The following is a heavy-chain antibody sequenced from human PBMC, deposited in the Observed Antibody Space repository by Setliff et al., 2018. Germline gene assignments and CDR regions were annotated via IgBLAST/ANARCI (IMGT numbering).Heavy chain of an antibody. V-gene: IGHV4-4*02. D-gene: IGHD2-15*01. CDR3: ASERESASRQTYFDS. CDR1: GDSIDTDIW. Sequence: PSETLSLTCTVSGDSIDTDIWWSWVRQSPGKGLEWIGEIYLGGSPTYNPSLKSRVTISIYKSKNQLSLILSSVTAADTAVYYCASERESASRQTYFDSWGQGTLVTVSS. J-gene: IGHJ4*02. CDR2: IYLGGSP.